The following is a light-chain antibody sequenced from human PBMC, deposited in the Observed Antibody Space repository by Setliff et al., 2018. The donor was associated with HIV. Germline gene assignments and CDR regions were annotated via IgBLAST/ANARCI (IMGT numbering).Light chain of an antibody. CDR1: SSDFGDYQS. V-gene: IGLV2-14*01. CDR2: EVS. CDR3: SSNTSSSPLYV. J-gene: IGLJ1*01. Sequence: QSVLTQPASVSGSPGQSITISCTAISSDFGDYQSVSWYQQHPGKAPKLMIYEVSDRPSGVSNRFSGSKSGNTASLTISRLPAEDEADYFCSSNTSSSPLYVFATGTKVTVL.